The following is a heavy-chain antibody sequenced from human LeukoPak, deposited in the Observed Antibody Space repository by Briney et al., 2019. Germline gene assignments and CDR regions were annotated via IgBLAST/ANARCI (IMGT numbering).Heavy chain of an antibody. CDR3: AKGFVTDSSGYYAVFAFDI. CDR2: ISGSGGST. Sequence: GGSLRLSCVASGFTLITFAMSWVRQAPGKGLEWVSTISGSGGSTYYADSVKGRFTISRDNSKNTLYLQMNSLRAEDTAVYYCAKGFVTDSSGYYAVFAFDIWGQGTMVTVSS. CDR1: GFTLITFA. V-gene: IGHV3-23*01. J-gene: IGHJ3*02. D-gene: IGHD3-22*01.